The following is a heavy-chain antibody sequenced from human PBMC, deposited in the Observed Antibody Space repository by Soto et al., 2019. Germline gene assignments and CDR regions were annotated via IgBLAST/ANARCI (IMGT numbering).Heavy chain of an antibody. D-gene: IGHD2-15*01. V-gene: IGHV3-23*01. CDR2: ITGSGGIT. CDR1: GFTFSSNA. Sequence: PGGSLRLSCAASGFTFSSNAMSWVRQAPGKGLEWVSGITGSGGITDYADSVKGRFTISRDNSRNTLYLQMYSLRAEDTAVYYCVRGGSVSCVDSWGQGTLVTVSS. J-gene: IGHJ4*02. CDR3: VRGGSVSCVDS.